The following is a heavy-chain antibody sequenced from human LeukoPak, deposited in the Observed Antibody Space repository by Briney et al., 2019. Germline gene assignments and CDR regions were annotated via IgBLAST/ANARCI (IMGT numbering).Heavy chain of an antibody. CDR3: ARARVRSIYYYYYYYMDV. CDR1: GGSFSGYY. D-gene: IGHD2-21*01. V-gene: IGHV4-34*01. CDR2: INHSGST. J-gene: IGHJ6*03. Sequence: SETLSLTCAVYGGSFSGYYWSWIRQPPGKGLEWIGEINHSGSTNYNPSLKSRVTISVDTSKNQFSLKLSSVTAADTAVYYCARARVRSIYYYYYYYMDVWGKGTTVTVSS.